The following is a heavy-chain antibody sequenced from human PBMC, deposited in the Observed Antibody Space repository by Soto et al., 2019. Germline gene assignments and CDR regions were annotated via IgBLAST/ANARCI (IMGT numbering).Heavy chain of an antibody. D-gene: IGHD2-2*01. CDR2: ISYDGSNK. Sequence: GGSLRLSCAASGFTFSSYAMHWVRQAPGKGLEWVAVISYDGSNKYYADSVKGRFTISRDNSKNTLYLQMNSLRAEDTAVYYCAREGRRGLRSTPYYFDYWGQGTLVTVSS. CDR3: AREGRRGLRSTPYYFDY. V-gene: IGHV3-30-3*01. CDR1: GFTFSSYA. J-gene: IGHJ4*02.